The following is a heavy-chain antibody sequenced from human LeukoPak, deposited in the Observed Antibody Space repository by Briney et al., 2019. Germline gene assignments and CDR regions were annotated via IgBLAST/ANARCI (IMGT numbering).Heavy chain of an antibody. CDR2: INYSGST. D-gene: IGHD3-10*01. Sequence: SETLSLTCTVSGGSISSYYWSWIRQPPGKGLEWIGFINYSGSTNYNPSLKSRVTISVDTSKNQFSLKLSSVTAADTAVYYCARPSGSGSYYPFDYWGQGTLVTVSS. CDR1: GGSISSYY. J-gene: IGHJ4*02. CDR3: ARPSGSGSYYPFDY. V-gene: IGHV4-59*08.